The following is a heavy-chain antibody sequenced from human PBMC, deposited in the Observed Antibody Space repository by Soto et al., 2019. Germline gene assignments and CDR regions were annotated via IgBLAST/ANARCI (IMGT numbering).Heavy chain of an antibody. J-gene: IGHJ6*02. CDR1: GFTFSSYG. D-gene: IGHD2-8*01. V-gene: IGHV3-33*01. Sequence: QAGGSLRLSCAASGFTFSSYGMHWVRQAPGKGLEWVAVIWYDGSNKYYADSVKGRFTISRDNSKNTLYLQMNSLRAEDTAVYYCARDFRDCTNGVCYTWGYYYYYGMDVWGQGTTVTVSS. CDR3: ARDFRDCTNGVCYTWGYYYYYGMDV. CDR2: IWYDGSNK.